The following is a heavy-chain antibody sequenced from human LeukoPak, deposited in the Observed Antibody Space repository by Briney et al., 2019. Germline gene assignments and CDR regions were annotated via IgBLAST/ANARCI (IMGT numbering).Heavy chain of an antibody. D-gene: IGHD6-13*01. CDR1: GGSISSSNCY. CDR2: IYYGGST. Sequence: SETLSLTCTVSGGSISSSNCYWGWIRQPPGKGLEWIGDIYYGGSTSYYPSLKGRVTISVDTAKNQFSLKLSSVTAADTAVYYCARRTYSWYVDSWGQGTLVTVSS. CDR3: ARRTYSWYVDS. V-gene: IGHV4-39*01. J-gene: IGHJ4*02.